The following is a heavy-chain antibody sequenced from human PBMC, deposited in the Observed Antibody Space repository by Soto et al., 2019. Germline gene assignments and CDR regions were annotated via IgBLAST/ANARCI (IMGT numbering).Heavy chain of an antibody. CDR2: ISTYNGNT. D-gene: IGHD6-13*01. CDR1: GYTFTIYG. Sequence: GASVKVSCKASGYTFTIYGISWVRQAPGQGLEWMGWISTYNGNTNYAQKLQGRVTMTTDTSTSTAYMELRSLRSDDTAVYYCARDDLYSSSWYFDYWGQGTLVTVSS. J-gene: IGHJ4*02. V-gene: IGHV1-18*01. CDR3: ARDDLYSSSWYFDY.